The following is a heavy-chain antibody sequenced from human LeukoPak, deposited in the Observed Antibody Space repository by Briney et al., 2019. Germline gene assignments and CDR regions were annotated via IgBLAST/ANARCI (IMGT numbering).Heavy chain of an antibody. Sequence: SETLSLTCTVSGGTLPSSGYYWTWIRQPPGKGLEWIGEINHSGSINYNPSLKSRVTISVDTSKNQFSLKLSSVTAADTAVYYCARAHQWPPEYWGQGTLVTVSS. J-gene: IGHJ4*02. CDR3: ARAHQWPPEY. CDR1: GGTLPSSGYY. D-gene: IGHD6-19*01. V-gene: IGHV4-39*07. CDR2: INHSGSI.